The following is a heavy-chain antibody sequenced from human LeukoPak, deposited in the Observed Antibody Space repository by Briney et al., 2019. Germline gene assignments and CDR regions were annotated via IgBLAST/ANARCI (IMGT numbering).Heavy chain of an antibody. CDR1: GFTVSSNY. Sequence: GGSLRLSCAASGFTVSSNYMSWVRQAPGKGLEWVSIIYSGGSTYYADSVKGRFTISRDNSKNTLYLPMNSLRAEDTAVYYCARANWGHPMYYFDYWGQGTLVTVSS. V-gene: IGHV3-66*01. D-gene: IGHD7-27*01. CDR2: IYSGGST. J-gene: IGHJ4*02. CDR3: ARANWGHPMYYFDY.